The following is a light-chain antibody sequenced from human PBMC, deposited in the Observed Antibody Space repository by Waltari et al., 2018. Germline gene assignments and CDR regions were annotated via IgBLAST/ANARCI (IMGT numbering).Light chain of an antibody. J-gene: IGKJ1*01. CDR1: QSVTRA. V-gene: IGKV3-20*01. Sequence: EIVLTQSPGTLSLSPGASATLSCRTSQSVTRALAWYQQKPGQAPRLLSYGASNRATGIPDRFSGSGSGTDFSLTISSLEPEDFAVYYCQHYLRLPVTFGQGTKVEVK. CDR2: GAS. CDR3: QHYLRLPVT.